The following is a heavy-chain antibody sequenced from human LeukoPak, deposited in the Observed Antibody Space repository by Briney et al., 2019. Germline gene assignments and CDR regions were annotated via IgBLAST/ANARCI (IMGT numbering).Heavy chain of an antibody. CDR2: IKQDGSEK. Sequence: ETLSLTCTVSGGSISSSSYYWGWIRQPPGKGLEWVANIKQDGSEKYYVDSVKGRFTISRDNAKNSLYLQMNSLRAEDTAVYYCARSPSYGSHMDVWGKGTTVTVSS. CDR1: GGSISSSSYY. D-gene: IGHD3-10*01. CDR3: ARSPSYGSHMDV. V-gene: IGHV3-7*01. J-gene: IGHJ6*03.